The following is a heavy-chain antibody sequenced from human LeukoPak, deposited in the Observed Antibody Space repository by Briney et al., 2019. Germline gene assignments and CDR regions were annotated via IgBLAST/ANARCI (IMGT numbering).Heavy chain of an antibody. J-gene: IGHJ4*02. CDR2: IYYGGGT. CDR3: ARHQLYSSGWYRPAYYFDY. Sequence: PSETLSLTCTVSGGSISISSYHWGWIRQPPGKGLEWIGSIYYGGGTYYNPSVKSRVTISVDASTNPLSLQLSSVTAADTAVYYCARHQLYSSGWYRPAYYFDYWGQGTLVTVSS. D-gene: IGHD6-19*01. CDR1: GGSISISSYH. V-gene: IGHV4-39*01.